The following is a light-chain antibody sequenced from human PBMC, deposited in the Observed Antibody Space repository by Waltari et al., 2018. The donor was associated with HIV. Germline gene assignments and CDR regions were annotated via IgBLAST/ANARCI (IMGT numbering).Light chain of an antibody. J-gene: IGLJ3*02. CDR3: AAWDDSLNAPV. CDR1: SPNIGSNT. Sequence: QSVLTQPPSASGTPGPRVTISCSGSSPNIGSNTVNWYQQLPGTAPKLLIYSNNQRPSGVPDRFSGSKSGTSASLAISGLQSEDEADYYCAAWDDSLNAPVFGGGTKLTVL. V-gene: IGLV1-44*01. CDR2: SNN.